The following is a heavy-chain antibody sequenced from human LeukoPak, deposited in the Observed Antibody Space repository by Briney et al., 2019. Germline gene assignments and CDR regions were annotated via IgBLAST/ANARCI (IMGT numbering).Heavy chain of an antibody. CDR3: AKDRAVMAYYYYYYMDV. Sequence: GGSLRLSCAASGFTVSSNYMSWVRQAPGKGLEWVSVIYSGGSTYYADSVKGRFTISRDNSKNTLYLQMNSLRTEDAALYYCAKDRAVMAYYYYYYMDVWGKGTTVTVSS. V-gene: IGHV3-66*01. CDR1: GFTVSSNY. J-gene: IGHJ6*03. D-gene: IGHD2-8*01. CDR2: IYSGGST.